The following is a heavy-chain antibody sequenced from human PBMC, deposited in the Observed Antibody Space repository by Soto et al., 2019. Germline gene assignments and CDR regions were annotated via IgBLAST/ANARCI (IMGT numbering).Heavy chain of an antibody. D-gene: IGHD6-6*01. Sequence: SETLSLTCAVYGGSFRGYQWSWIRQPPGKGLEWIGEINHSGSTNYNPSLKSRVIISLETSKNQFSLILTSVTAADTAVYYCARGLSSSATFYHYYGMDVWGQGTTVTVSS. V-gene: IGHV4-34*01. CDR3: ARGLSSSATFYHYYGMDV. CDR2: INHSGST. CDR1: GGSFRGYQ. J-gene: IGHJ6*02.